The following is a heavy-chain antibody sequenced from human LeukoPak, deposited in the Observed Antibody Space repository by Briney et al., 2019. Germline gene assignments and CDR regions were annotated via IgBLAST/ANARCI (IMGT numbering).Heavy chain of an antibody. D-gene: IGHD3-16*02. V-gene: IGHV3-23*01. J-gene: IGHJ4*02. CDR1: GGSFSGYY. Sequence: ETLSLTCAVYGGSFSGYYWSWIRQPPGKGLEWVSAISGSGGSTYYADSVKGRFTISRDNSKNTLYLQMNSLRAEDTAVYYCAKDRSYYDYVWGSYLTLDYWGQGTLVTVSS. CDR3: AKDRSYYDYVWGSYLTLDY. CDR2: ISGSGGST.